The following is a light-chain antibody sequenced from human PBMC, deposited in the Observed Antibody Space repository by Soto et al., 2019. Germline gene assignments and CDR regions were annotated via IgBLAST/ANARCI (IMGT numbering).Light chain of an antibody. CDR1: RSVLSTSNSKDY. J-gene: IGKJ1*01. Sequence: DVVISQSPDSLTVSLGARATVTCKCSRSVLSTSNSKDYLAWYQQKPGQPPKLLIYWASTRESGVPDRFSGSGSGTDFTLTTSSLQAEDVAVYYCQQYYSTPQTFGQGTKVDIK. V-gene: IGKV4-1*01. CDR3: QQYYSTPQT. CDR2: WAS.